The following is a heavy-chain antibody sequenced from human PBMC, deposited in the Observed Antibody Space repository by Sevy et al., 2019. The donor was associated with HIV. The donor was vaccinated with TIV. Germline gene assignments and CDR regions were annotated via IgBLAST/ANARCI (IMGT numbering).Heavy chain of an antibody. CDR3: ARGPYNSGLRFDY. J-gene: IGHJ4*02. CDR1: GFSFSDYA. D-gene: IGHD5-12*01. Sequence: GGSLRLSCAASGFSFSDYAIHWVRQGPGKRLAWVAVISYDGGNTYYGDSVKGRFTISRDNSKNTAYLQMNSLRIEDTALYYCARGPYNSGLRFDYWGQGTLVTFSS. CDR2: ISYDGGNT. V-gene: IGHV3-30-3*01.